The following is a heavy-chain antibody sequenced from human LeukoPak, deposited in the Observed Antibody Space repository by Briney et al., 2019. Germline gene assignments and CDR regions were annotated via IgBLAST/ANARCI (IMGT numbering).Heavy chain of an antibody. Sequence: GGSLRLSCAASGFTFSSYAMSWVRQAPGKGLEWVSAISGSGGSTYYADSVRGRFTISRDNSKNTLFLQMNSLRAEDTAIYYCAKPVDGASVQRYFQHWGQGTLVTVSS. J-gene: IGHJ1*01. CDR3: AKPVDGASVQRYFQH. V-gene: IGHV3-23*01. CDR2: ISGSGGST. CDR1: GFTFSSYA. D-gene: IGHD1-1*01.